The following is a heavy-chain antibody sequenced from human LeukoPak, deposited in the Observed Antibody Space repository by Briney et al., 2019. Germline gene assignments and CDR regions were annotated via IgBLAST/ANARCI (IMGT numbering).Heavy chain of an antibody. V-gene: IGHV3-7*01. CDR2: IKQDGSEK. CDR3: AKYPYDSSGYFDY. Sequence: GGSLRLSCAASGFTFSNSWMSWVRQAPGKGLEWVANIKQDGSEKYYVDSVKGRFTISRDNAKNSLYLQMNSLRAEDTAVYYCAKYPYDSSGYFDYWGQGTPVTVSS. D-gene: IGHD3-22*01. CDR1: GFTFSNSW. J-gene: IGHJ4*02.